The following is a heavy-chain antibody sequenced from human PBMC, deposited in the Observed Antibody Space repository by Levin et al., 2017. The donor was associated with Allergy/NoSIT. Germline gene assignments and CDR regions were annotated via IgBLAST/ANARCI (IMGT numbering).Heavy chain of an antibody. Sequence: SCAASGFNFSRFWMNWVRQAPGKGLEWVANIIPDKTKTNYGDSVRGRFTISRDNAENSLYLQMNNLRADDTAVYYCAREDGTFEYWGQGVLVTVSS. CDR3: AREDGTFEY. V-gene: IGHV3-7*01. D-gene: IGHD5-24*01. J-gene: IGHJ4*02. CDR2: IIPDKTKT. CDR1: GFNFSRFW.